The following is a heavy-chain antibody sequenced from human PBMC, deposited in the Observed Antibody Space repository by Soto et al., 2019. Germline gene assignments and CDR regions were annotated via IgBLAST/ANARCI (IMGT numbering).Heavy chain of an antibody. J-gene: IGHJ6*02. CDR2: IKQDGSEK. CDR1: GFTFSSYW. CDR3: ARFYYYSSGYLPSPYYYYYGMDV. V-gene: IGHV3-7*04. Sequence: GGSLRLSCAASGFTFSSYWMSWVRQAPGKGLEWVANIKQDGSEKYYVDSVKGRFTISRDNAKNSLYLKMNSLRAEDTAVYYCARFYYYSSGYLPSPYYYYYGMDVWGQGTTVTVSS. D-gene: IGHD3-22*01.